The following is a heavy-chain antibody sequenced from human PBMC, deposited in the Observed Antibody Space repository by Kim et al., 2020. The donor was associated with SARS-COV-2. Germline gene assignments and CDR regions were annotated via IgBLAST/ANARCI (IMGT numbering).Heavy chain of an antibody. Sequence: GGSLRLSCAASGFTFSDYYMSWIRQAPGKGLEWVSYISSSGSTIYYADSVKGRFTISRDNAKNSLYLQMNSLRAEDTAVYYCARDAPGGYSGYDNYYYYGMDVWGQGTTVTVSS. V-gene: IGHV3-11*01. CDR3: ARDAPGGYSGYDNYYYYGMDV. CDR2: ISSSGSTI. CDR1: GFTFSDYY. D-gene: IGHD5-12*01. J-gene: IGHJ6*02.